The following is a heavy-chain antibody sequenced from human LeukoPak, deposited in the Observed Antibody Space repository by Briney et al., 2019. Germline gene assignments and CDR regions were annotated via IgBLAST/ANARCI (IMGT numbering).Heavy chain of an antibody. D-gene: IGHD1-7*01. Sequence: GASVKVSCKASGYTFTSYGISWVRQAPGQGLEWMGWISAYNGNTNYAQKVQGRLTMTKDTSTSTAYMELRSLRSDDTAVYYCARAGITGTLLGEDYWGQGTLVTVSS. V-gene: IGHV1-18*01. CDR1: GYTFTSYG. CDR3: ARAGITGTLLGEDY. CDR2: ISAYNGNT. J-gene: IGHJ4*02.